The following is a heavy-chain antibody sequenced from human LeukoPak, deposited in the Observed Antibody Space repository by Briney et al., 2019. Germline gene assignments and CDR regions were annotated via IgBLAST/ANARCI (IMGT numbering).Heavy chain of an antibody. CDR2: IYYSGST. CDR3: ARDPPSDEAFDI. Sequence: SETLSLTCTVSGGSISSSSYYWGWIRQPPGKGLEWIGSIYYSGSTYYNPSLKSRVTISVDTSKNQFSLKLSSVTAADTAVYYCARDPPSDEAFDIWGPGTMVTISS. CDR1: GGSISSSSYY. J-gene: IGHJ3*02. V-gene: IGHV4-39*07.